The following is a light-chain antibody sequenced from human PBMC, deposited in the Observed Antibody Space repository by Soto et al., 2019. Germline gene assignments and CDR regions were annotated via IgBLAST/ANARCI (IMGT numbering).Light chain of an antibody. CDR3: QQANSYPWT. CDR1: QGVSDW. Sequence: IRMARSPSSVCASVGDNDTITCRASQGVSDWVAWYQQKPGEAPKLLIYGSSSLLSGVPSRFSGTRSGTDFTLTISSLQPEDFATYYCQQANSYPWTFGQGTKVDIK. V-gene: IGKV1-12*01. J-gene: IGKJ1*01. CDR2: GSS.